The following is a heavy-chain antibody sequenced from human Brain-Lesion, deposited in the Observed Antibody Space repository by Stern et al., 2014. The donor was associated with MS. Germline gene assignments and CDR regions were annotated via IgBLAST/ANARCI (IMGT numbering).Heavy chain of an antibody. V-gene: IGHV1-2*02. CDR2: INPKTGGT. Sequence: VQLVESGAEVKKPGASVKVSCKTSGYIFTGYYIHWVRQAPGQGLEWMAWINPKTGGTKYAQKLKGRVTMNRDTSISTAYVELSSLTSDDTAVYYCARDQRGITIFGVVTDYYYLGMDVWGQGTTVTVSS. J-gene: IGHJ6*02. D-gene: IGHD3-3*01. CDR1: GYIFTGYY. CDR3: ARDQRGITIFGVVTDYYYLGMDV.